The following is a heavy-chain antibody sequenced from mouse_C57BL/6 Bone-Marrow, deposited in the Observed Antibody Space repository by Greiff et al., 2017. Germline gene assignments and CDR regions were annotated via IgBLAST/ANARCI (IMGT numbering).Heavy chain of an antibody. D-gene: IGHD3-2*02. Sequence: VQLQQPGAELVKPGASVKLSCKASGYTFTSYWMHWVKQRPEQGLEWIGMIHPNSGSTNYNEKFKSKATLTVDKSSSAAYMQLSSLTSEYSAVYYCASEDSSCYLFAYWGQGTLVTVSA. CDR3: ASEDSSCYLFAY. CDR2: IHPNSGST. CDR1: GYTFTSYW. J-gene: IGHJ3*01. V-gene: IGHV1-64*01.